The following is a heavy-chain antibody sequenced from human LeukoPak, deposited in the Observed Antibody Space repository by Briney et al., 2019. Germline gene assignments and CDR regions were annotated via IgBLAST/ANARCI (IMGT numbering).Heavy chain of an antibody. Sequence: GGSLRLSCAASGFTFSSYEMNWVRQAPGKGLEWVSCISSSGTTIYYADSVKGRFTISRDSAKNSLYLQMNSLRAEDTAVYYCAREGGNTMVRGAHEPYFDYWGQGTLVTVSS. J-gene: IGHJ4*02. CDR1: GFTFSSYE. V-gene: IGHV3-48*03. CDR2: ISSSGTTI. CDR3: AREGGNTMVRGAHEPYFDY. D-gene: IGHD3-10*01.